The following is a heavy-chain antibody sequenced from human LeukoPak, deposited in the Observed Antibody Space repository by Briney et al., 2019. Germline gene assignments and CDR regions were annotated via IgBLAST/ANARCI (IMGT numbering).Heavy chain of an antibody. Sequence: HPGGSLRLSCAASGFTFSSYGMHWVRQAPGKGLEWVAFIRYDGSNKYYADSVKGRFTISRDNSKNTLYLQMNSLRAEDTAVYYCAKDNSIVVVPAAHDAFDIWGQGTMVTVSS. CDR1: GFTFSSYG. CDR2: IRYDGSNK. CDR3: AKDNSIVVVPAAHDAFDI. D-gene: IGHD2-2*01. V-gene: IGHV3-30*02. J-gene: IGHJ3*02.